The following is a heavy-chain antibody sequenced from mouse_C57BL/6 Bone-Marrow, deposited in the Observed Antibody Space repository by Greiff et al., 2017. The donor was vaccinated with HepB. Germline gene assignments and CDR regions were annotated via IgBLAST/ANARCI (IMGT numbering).Heavy chain of an antibody. CDR1: GFTFSSYG. CDR3: ARPYGSSYFDY. J-gene: IGHJ2*01. Sequence: EVKRVESGGDLVKPGGSLKLSCAASGFTFSSYGMSWVRQTPDKRLEWVATISSGGSYTYYPDSVKGRFTISRDNAKNTLYLQMSSLKSEDTAMYYCARPYGSSYFDYWGQGTTLTVSS. CDR2: ISSGGSYT. D-gene: IGHD1-1*01. V-gene: IGHV5-6*01.